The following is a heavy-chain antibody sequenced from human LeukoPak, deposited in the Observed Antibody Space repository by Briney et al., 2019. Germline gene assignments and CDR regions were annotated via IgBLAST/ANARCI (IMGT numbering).Heavy chain of an antibody. CDR2: ISSSSSTT. D-gene: IGHD2-2*01. CDR3: AKAVVIVPTATPFDY. V-gene: IGHV3-48*01. J-gene: IGHJ4*02. CDR1: GFTFSSYS. Sequence: GGSLRLSCAASGFTFSSYSMNWVRQAPGKGLEWVSYISSSSSTTYYADSVKGRFTISRDNSKNTLYMQMNSLRAEDTAVYYCAKAVVIVPTATPFDYWGQGTLVTVSS.